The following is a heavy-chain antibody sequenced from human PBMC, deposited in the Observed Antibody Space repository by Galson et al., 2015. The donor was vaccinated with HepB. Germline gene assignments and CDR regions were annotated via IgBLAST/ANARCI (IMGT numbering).Heavy chain of an antibody. CDR3: AREALVYAMDY. CDR1: GFTFSDYY. CDR2: ISSSGSTI. V-gene: IGHV3-11*01. J-gene: IGHJ4*02. Sequence: SLRLSCAASGFTFSDYYMSWIRQAPGKGLEWVSYISSSGSTIYYADSVKGRFTISRDNAKNSLYLQMDSLRAEDTAVYYCAREALVYAMDYWGQGTLVTVSS. D-gene: IGHD2-8*01.